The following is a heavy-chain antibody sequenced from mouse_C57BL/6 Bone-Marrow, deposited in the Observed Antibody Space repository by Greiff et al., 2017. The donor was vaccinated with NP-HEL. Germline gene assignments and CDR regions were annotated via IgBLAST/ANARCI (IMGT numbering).Heavy chain of an antibody. Sequence: VQLQQSGAELVRPGTSVKMSCKASGYTFTNYWIGWAKQRPGHGLEWIGDIYPGGGYTNYNEKFKGKATLTVDKSSSTAYMQFSSLTSEDSAIYYCASRYYAGYFDVWGTGTTVTVSS. CDR2: IYPGGGYT. J-gene: IGHJ1*03. CDR1: GYTFTNYW. D-gene: IGHD1-1*01. V-gene: IGHV1-63*01. CDR3: ASRYYAGYFDV.